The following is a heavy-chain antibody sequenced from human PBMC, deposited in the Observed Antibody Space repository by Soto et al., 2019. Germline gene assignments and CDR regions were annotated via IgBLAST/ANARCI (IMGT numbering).Heavy chain of an antibody. CDR1: GFTFSTYW. J-gene: IGHJ5*02. CDR2: VNPDGTNT. CDR3: ARDLAGVDGS. Sequence: EVQLVESGGGLVQPGGSLRLSCAASGFTFSTYWMHWVSQVTGKGLVWVSRVNPDGTNTNYAASVKGRFTISRDNAKNTLHLQMNRLRVDDNAVYFCARDLAGVDGSWGQGTLVTVSS. D-gene: IGHD7-27*01. V-gene: IGHV3-74*01.